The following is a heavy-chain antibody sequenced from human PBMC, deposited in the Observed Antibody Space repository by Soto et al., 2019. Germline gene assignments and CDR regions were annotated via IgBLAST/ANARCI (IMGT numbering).Heavy chain of an antibody. D-gene: IGHD3-3*02. CDR1: VGTFGNSA. CDR3: ARDKDRQQLGGNYYYGIDV. CDR2: IIPILPTP. J-gene: IGHJ6*02. Sequence: QVQLVQSGAEVKKPGSSVTVSCKASVGTFGNSAISWVRQAPGQGLEWMGGIIPILPTPDYAQKFQGRVTITADKSTSTAYMELTSLRSEDTAVYYCARDKDRQQLGGNYYYGIDVWGQGTMVTVSS. V-gene: IGHV1-69*14.